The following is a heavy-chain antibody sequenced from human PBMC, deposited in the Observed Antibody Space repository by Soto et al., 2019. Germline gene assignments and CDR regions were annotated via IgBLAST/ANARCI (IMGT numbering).Heavy chain of an antibody. CDR3: ARHVNVAVAGTGFDY. CDR2: IYNSGNT. Sequence: SETLSLTCTVSGGSISSYYWSWIRQPPGKGLEWIGYIYNSGNTNYNPSLRGRVTISVDTSKNQFSLKLSSVTAADTAVYYCARHVNVAVAGTGFDYWGQGTLVTVSS. CDR1: GGSISSYY. D-gene: IGHD6-19*01. J-gene: IGHJ4*02. V-gene: IGHV4-59*08.